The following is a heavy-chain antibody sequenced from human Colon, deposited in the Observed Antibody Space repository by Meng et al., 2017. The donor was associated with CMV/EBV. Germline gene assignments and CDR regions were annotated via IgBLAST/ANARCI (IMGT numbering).Heavy chain of an antibody. V-gene: IGHV1-18*01. CDR2: INTYNGNA. D-gene: IGHD2-8*01. Sequence: ASVKVSCKASGYTFSNYGISWVRQAPGQGLEWMGWINTYNGNANYAQKFQGRVTMTTDTSTSTAYMELRSLRSDDTAVYYCARVGGQYCTNGVCYSAYYFDYWGQGTPVTVSS. J-gene: IGHJ4*02. CDR1: GYTFSNYG. CDR3: ARVGGQYCTNGVCYSAYYFDY.